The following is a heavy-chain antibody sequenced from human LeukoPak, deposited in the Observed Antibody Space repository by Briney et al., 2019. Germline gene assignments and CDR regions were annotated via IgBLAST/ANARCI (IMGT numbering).Heavy chain of an antibody. J-gene: IGHJ4*02. CDR1: GFTFSSYS. CDR2: ISSSSSTI. Sequence: GSLRLSCAASGFTFSSYSMNWARQAPGKGLEWVSYISSSSSTIYYADSVKGRFTISRDNAKNSLYLQVNSLRAEDTAVYYCARDLFSSYWGQGTLVTVSS. D-gene: IGHD2/OR15-2a*01. V-gene: IGHV3-48*01. CDR3: ARDLFSSY.